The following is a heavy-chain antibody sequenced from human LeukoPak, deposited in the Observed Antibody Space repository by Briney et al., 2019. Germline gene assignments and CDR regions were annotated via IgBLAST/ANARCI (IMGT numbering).Heavy chain of an antibody. CDR2: INPNSGGT. CDR3: ARNYDFWSGYQNNNWFDP. Sequence: GASVKVSCKASGYTFTSYGISWVRQAPGQGLEWMGWINPNSGGTNYAQKFQGRVTMTRDTSISTAYMELSRLRSDDTAVYYCARNYDFWSGYQNNNWFDPWGQGTLVTVSS. V-gene: IGHV1-2*02. J-gene: IGHJ5*02. D-gene: IGHD3-3*01. CDR1: GYTFTSYG.